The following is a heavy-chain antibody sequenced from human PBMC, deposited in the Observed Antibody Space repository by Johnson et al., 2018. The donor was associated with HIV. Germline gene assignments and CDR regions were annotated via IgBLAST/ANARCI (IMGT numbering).Heavy chain of an antibody. CDR2: ISYDGSNK. CDR3: ARLHGIVVVISAFDI. D-gene: IGHD3-22*01. Sequence: QVQLVESGGGVVQPGRSLRLSCAASGFTFSRYAMHWVRQAPGKGLEWVAVISYDGSNKYYADSVKGRFTISRDNSKNTLYLQMNSLRAENTAVYYCARLHGIVVVISAFDIWGQGTMVTVSS. J-gene: IGHJ3*02. CDR1: GFTFSRYA. V-gene: IGHV3-30-3*01.